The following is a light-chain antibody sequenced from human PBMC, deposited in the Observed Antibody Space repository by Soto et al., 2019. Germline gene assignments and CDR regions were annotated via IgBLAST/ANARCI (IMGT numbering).Light chain of an antibody. J-gene: IGKJ5*01. CDR1: QSIHTS. CDR3: QQRNVWPPIT. CDR2: DST. Sequence: SPATLSLSPWERATLSCRASQSIHTSLAWYQQKSGKPPRLVIYDSTLRANGVPDRFGGSRSGTEFTLTINSLEPEDFAVYYCQQRNVWPPITFGQGTRLE. V-gene: IGKV3-11*01.